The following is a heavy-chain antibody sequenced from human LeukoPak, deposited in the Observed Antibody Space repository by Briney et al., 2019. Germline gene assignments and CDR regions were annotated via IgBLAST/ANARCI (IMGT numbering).Heavy chain of an antibody. J-gene: IGHJ4*02. D-gene: IGHD3-3*01. CDR2: ISGSGGST. V-gene: IGHV3-23*01. Sequence: GGSLRLSCAASGFTFSSYAMSWVRQAPGKGLEWVPAISGSGGSTYYADSVKGRFTISRDNSKNTLYLQMNSLRAEDTAVYYCAKDDDFWSGYPDYWGQGTLVTVSS. CDR1: GFTFSSYA. CDR3: AKDDDFWSGYPDY.